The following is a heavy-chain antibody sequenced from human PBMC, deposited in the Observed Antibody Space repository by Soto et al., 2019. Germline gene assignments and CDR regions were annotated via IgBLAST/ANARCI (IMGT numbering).Heavy chain of an antibody. V-gene: IGHV3-7*01. CDR2: IKPDGSEK. J-gene: IGHJ4*02. CDR3: ARLSPY. Sequence: GESLKISCAASGFTFSSYWMSWGRQAPGKGLEWVANIKPDGSEKYYVDSVKGRFTISRDDAKNSLYLEMNSLRAEDTAVYYCARLSPYWGQGALVTVSS. D-gene: IGHD3-16*02. CDR1: GFTFSSYW.